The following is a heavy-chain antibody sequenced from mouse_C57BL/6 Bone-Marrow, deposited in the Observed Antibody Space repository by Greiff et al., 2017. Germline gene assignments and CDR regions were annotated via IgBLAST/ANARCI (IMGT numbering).Heavy chain of an antibody. D-gene: IGHD2-4*01. CDR3: ARLGYYYDLVSPYYFDY. J-gene: IGHJ2*01. V-gene: IGHV1-78*01. CDR2: IYPSDGST. CDR1: GYSFTDHT. Sequence: QVQLQQSDAELVKPGASVKISCKVSGYSFTDHTIHWMKQRPEQGLEWIGYIYPSDGSTKYNEKFKGKATLTADKSSSTAYMQLNSLTSEDSAVYFCARLGYYYDLVSPYYFDYWGQGNTLTVSS.